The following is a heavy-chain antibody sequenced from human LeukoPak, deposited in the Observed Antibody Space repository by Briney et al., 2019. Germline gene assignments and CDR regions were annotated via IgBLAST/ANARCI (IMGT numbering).Heavy chain of an antibody. V-gene: IGHV3-7*01. J-gene: IGHJ4*02. CDR2: IKQDGSEK. D-gene: IGHD6-13*01. CDR1: GFTFSSYW. CDR3: AKDGGSSRKYYFDY. Sequence: GGSLRLSCAASGFTFSSYWMSWVRQAPGKGLEWVANIKQDGSEKYYVDSVKGRFTISRDNSKNTLYLQMNSLRAEDTAVYYCAKDGGSSRKYYFDYWGQGTLVTVSS.